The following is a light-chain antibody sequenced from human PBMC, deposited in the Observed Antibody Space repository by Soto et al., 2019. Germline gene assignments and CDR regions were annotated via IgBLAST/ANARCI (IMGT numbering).Light chain of an antibody. V-gene: IGKV1-6*01. CDR2: AAS. CDR3: QQYDNLPR. J-gene: IGKJ4*01. Sequence: AIQLTQSPSSLSASVGDRVTITCRASQGIRSALGWYQQKPGKVPKLLIYAASTLQSGVPSRFSGSGFGTDFTLTINSLQPEDFATYYCQQYDNLPRFGGGTKVDIK. CDR1: QGIRSA.